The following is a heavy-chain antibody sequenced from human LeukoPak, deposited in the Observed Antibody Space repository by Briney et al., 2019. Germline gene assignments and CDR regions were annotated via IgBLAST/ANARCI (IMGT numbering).Heavy chain of an antibody. V-gene: IGHV4-34*01. D-gene: IGHD3-3*01. J-gene: IGHJ5*02. CDR2: INHSGST. CDR3: ARHSLMIAIFGVVKVGRWFDP. CDR1: GGSFSGYY. Sequence: SETLSLTCAVYGGSFSGYYWSWIRQPPGKGLEWIGEINHSGSTNYNPSLKSRVTISVDTSKNQFSLKLSSVTAADTAVYYCARHSLMIAIFGVVKVGRWFDPWGQGTLVTVSS.